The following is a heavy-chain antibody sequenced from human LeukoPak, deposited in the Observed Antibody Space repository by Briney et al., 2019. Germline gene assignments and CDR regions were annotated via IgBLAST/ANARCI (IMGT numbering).Heavy chain of an antibody. D-gene: IGHD1-26*01. CDR3: ASRTGGSYYFDYYYYIDV. V-gene: IGHV4-34*01. CDR2: INHSGST. Sequence: SETLSLTCAVYGGSFSGYYWSWIRQPPGKGLEWIGEINHSGSTNYNPSLKSRVTISVDTSKNQFSLKLSSVTAADTAVYYCASRTGGSYYFDYYYYIDVWGKGTTVTVSS. J-gene: IGHJ6*03. CDR1: GGSFSGYY.